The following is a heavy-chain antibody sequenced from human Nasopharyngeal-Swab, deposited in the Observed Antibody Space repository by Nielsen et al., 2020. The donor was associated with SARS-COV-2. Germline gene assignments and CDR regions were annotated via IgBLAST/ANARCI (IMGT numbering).Heavy chain of an antibody. CDR2: ISSSGSTI. CDR3: ARDESGGFDY. Sequence: GESLKISCAASGFTFSDYYMSWIRQAPGKGLEWVSYISSSGSTIYYADSVKGRFTISRDNSKNTLYLQMNSLRAEDTAVYYCARDESGGFDYWGQGTLVTVSS. D-gene: IGHD3-10*01. V-gene: IGHV3-11*04. J-gene: IGHJ4*02. CDR1: GFTFSDYY.